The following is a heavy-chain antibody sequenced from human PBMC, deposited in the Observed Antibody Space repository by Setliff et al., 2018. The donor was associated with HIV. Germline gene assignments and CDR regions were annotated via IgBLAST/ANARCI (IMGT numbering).Heavy chain of an antibody. V-gene: IGHV4-61*02. J-gene: IGHJ6*03. CDR2: IYTSGST. CDR3: ARVSKTYWYSIPRDYYHHMDV. Sequence: ASETLSLTCTVSGGSISSGSYFWTWIRQPAGKGLEWIGRIYTSGSTNYNPSLKSRVTISVDTSKNQFSLKLSSVSAADTAVYYCARVSKTYWYSIPRDYYHHMDVWGKGTTVTVSS. D-gene: IGHD2-8*02. CDR1: GGSISSGSYF.